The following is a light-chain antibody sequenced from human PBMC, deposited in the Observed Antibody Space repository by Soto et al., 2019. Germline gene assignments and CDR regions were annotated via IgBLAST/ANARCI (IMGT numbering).Light chain of an antibody. CDR2: STD. V-gene: IGLV1-44*01. CDR1: SSNIGSNP. Sequence: QSALTQPPSASVTPGQRVTISCSGSSSNIGSNPVNWYQQVPGTAPKLLIYSTDQRPSGVPDRFSGSKSGTSASLAISGLQSEDEADYYCAAWDDSLNGYVFATGTKVTVL. CDR3: AAWDDSLNGYV. J-gene: IGLJ1*01.